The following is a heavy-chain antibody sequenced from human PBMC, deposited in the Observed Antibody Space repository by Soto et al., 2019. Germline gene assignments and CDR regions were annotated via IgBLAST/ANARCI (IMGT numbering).Heavy chain of an antibody. CDR3: TTDPHSTGTKY. V-gene: IGHV3-15*01. CDR1: GFSFSDAW. Sequence: EVQLVESGGGLVKPGGSLRLSCAASGFSFSDAWMTWVRQAPGAGLEWVGHIRSKSEGGTTDYAAPVKGRFSISRDASKTKLYLQMNSLKTEDTAIYYCTTDPHSTGTKYWGQGTLVTVSS. CDR2: IRSKSEGGTT. D-gene: IGHD1-1*01. J-gene: IGHJ4*02.